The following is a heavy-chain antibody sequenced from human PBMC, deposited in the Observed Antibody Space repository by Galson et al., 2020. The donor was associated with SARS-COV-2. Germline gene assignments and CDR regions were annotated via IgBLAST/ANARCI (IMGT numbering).Heavy chain of an antibody. Sequence: GESLKISCAASGFTFSSYEMNWVRQAPGKGLEWVSYISSSGSTIYYADSVKGRFTISRDNAKNSLYLQMNSLRAEDTAVYYCARDEAYCGGDCFSYYYYYGMDVWGQGTTVTVSS. D-gene: IGHD2-21*02. CDR3: ARDEAYCGGDCFSYYYYYGMDV. CDR1: GFTFSSYE. J-gene: IGHJ6*02. CDR2: ISSSGSTI. V-gene: IGHV3-48*03.